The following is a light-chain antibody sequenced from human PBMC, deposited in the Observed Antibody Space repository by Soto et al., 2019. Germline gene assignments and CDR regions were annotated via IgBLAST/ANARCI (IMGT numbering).Light chain of an antibody. CDR1: QSISSF. CDR3: QQRSGATWT. CDR2: AAS. V-gene: IGKV1-39*01. Sequence: EIQRHPSPSSLSASVGDSVNINCRASQSISSFLNWYPQKQGKAHKLLIYAASSLQSGVPSRFSGSGSGTDFTLTISSLQPEECATDDGQQRSGATWTGGQGTKVDLK. J-gene: IGKJ1*01.